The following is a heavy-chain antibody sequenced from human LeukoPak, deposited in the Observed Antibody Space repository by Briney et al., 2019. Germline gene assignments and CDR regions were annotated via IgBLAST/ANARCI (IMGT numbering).Heavy chain of an antibody. CDR1: GFTFSSYG. D-gene: IGHD6-19*01. V-gene: IGHV3-23*01. Sequence: PGRSLRLSCAASGFTFSSYGMHWVRQAPGKGLEWVSAISGSGGSTYYADSVKGRFTISRDNSKNTLYLQMNSLRAEDTAVYYCAKDQGGRIAVAGSDYWGQGTLVTVSS. CDR3: AKDQGGRIAVAGSDY. CDR2: ISGSGGST. J-gene: IGHJ4*02.